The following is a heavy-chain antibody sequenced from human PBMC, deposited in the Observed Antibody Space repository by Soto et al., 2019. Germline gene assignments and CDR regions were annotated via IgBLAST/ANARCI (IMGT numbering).Heavy chain of an antibody. CDR1: GYTFTSYG. V-gene: IGHV1-18*04. D-gene: IGHD3-3*01. Sequence: GASVKVSCKASGYTFTSYGITWVRQAPGQGLEWMGWISAYNGNTNYAQKLQGRVTMTTDTSTSTAYMELRSPRSDDTAVYYCARDLYDFWSGYPSPNWFDPWGQGTLVTVSS. CDR2: ISAYNGNT. CDR3: ARDLYDFWSGYPSPNWFDP. J-gene: IGHJ5*02.